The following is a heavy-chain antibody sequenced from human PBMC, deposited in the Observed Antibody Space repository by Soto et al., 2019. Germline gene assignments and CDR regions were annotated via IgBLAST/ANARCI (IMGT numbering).Heavy chain of an antibody. CDR1: GSRFSNYV. J-gene: IGHJ4*02. D-gene: IGHD2-2*02. V-gene: IGHV1-69*06. Sequence: ASVKVSCKVSGSRFSNYVISWVRQAPGHGLEWLGRIIPIFNSTKYAQSFQGRVTITADKSTSTASLELSSLRSDDTAVYYCAREGRGRKAGYNGLVSLGYWGQGTLVTVSS. CDR3: AREGRGRKAGYNGLVSLGY. CDR2: IIPIFNST.